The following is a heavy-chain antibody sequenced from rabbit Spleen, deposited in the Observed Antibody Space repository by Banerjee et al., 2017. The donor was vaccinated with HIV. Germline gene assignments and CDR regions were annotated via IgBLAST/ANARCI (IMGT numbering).Heavy chain of an antibody. CDR2: IYTGGSGGI. D-gene: IGHD2-1*01. J-gene: IGHJ6*01. CDR3: ARTYGAVDNDAYFPL. V-gene: IGHV1S40*01. Sequence: QSLEESGGDLVKPGASLTLTCTASGFDLSDYYYIYWVRQAPGKGLEWIGCIYTGGSGGIYYASWTKGRFTISKTSSTTVTLQMTGLTDADTATYFCARTYGAVDNDAYFPLWGPGTLVTVS. CDR1: GFDLSDYYY.